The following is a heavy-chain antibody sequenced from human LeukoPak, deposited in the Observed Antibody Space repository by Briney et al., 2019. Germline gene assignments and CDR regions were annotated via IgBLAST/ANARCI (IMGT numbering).Heavy chain of an antibody. J-gene: IGHJ4*02. Sequence: SGTLSLTCAVSGGSISSRNWWSWVRQPPGKGLEWIGEIHHSGSTNYNSSLKSRVTISVDKSKNQFSLKLNSVTAADTAVYYCARVGEWSGWSDYWGQGTLVTVSS. CDR3: ARVGEWSGWSDY. V-gene: IGHV4-4*02. D-gene: IGHD6-19*01. CDR1: GGSISSRNW. CDR2: IHHSGST.